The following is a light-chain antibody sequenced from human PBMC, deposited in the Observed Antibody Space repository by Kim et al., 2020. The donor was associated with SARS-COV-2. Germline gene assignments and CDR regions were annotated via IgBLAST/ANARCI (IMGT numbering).Light chain of an antibody. V-gene: IGLV3-25*03. Sequence: SYELTQPPSVSVSPGQTARITCSGDALPEKQTYWYQQKSGQAPLLLIYKDSERPSGIPGRFSGSSSWTTVTLTISGVQAEDDADYYCQSADGSGTYVFGTGTKVTVL. CDR3: QSADGSGTYV. CDR2: KDS. J-gene: IGLJ1*01. CDR1: ALPEKQ.